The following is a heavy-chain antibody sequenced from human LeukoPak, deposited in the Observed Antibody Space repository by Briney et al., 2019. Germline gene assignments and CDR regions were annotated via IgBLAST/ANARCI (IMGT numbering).Heavy chain of an antibody. CDR3: ARGVWSSSTPTDY. CDR2: ISYDGSNK. J-gene: IGHJ4*02. Sequence: GGSLRLSCAASGFTFSSYGMHWVRQAPGKGLEWVAVISYDGSNKYYADSVKGRFTISRDNAKNSLYLQMNSLRVEDTAVYYCARGVWSSSTPTDYWGQGTLVTVSS. D-gene: IGHD6-6*01. CDR1: GFTFSSYG. V-gene: IGHV3-30*03.